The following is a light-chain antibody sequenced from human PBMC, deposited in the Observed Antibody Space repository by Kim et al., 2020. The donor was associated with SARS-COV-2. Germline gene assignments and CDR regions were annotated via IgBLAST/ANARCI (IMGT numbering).Light chain of an antibody. CDR2: DDG. J-gene: IGLJ2*01. Sequence: SYELTQPPSVSVAPGMTARITCGGNNIGGKSVQWYHQRPGQAPTLVVHDDGDRPSGIPDRFSGSNSGNTATLTFSRVEAGDEADYFCQVWDNDSDHPVVFGGGTQLTVL. CDR1: NIGGKS. CDR3: QVWDNDSDHPVV. V-gene: IGLV3-21*03.